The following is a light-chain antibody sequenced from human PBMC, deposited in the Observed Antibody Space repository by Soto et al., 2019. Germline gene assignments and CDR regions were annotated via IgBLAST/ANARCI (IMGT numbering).Light chain of an antibody. CDR2: DAS. V-gene: IGKV3D-15*01. CDR1: QSIARK. Sequence: EIVLTQSPASLSVSPGERVTLSCRASQSIARKLAWYQQKPGQAPRLLIYDASNRATGIPARFSGSGSGTDFTLTISSLQSEDFAVYYCQQSNKWPYTFGQGTRLEIK. CDR3: QQSNKWPYT. J-gene: IGKJ5*01.